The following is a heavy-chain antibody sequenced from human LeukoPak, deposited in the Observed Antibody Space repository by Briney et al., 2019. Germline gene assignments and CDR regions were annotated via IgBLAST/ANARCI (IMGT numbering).Heavy chain of an antibody. CDR3: ARDQYSSGWSHPGDY. V-gene: IGHV3-33*01. CDR2: IWFDGSNE. J-gene: IGHJ4*02. Sequence: PGGSLRLSCVASGFTFRSYAMHWVRQAPGKGLERVAVIWFDGSNEHYADSMKGRVTISRDNSKNTLYLQMYTLRAEDTAVYYCARDQYSSGWSHPGDYWGQGTLVTVSS. D-gene: IGHD6-19*01. CDR1: GFTFRSYA.